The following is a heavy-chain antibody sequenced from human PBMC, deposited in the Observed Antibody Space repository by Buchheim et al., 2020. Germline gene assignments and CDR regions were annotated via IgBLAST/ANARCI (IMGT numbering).Heavy chain of an antibody. V-gene: IGHV1-2*04. D-gene: IGHD2-2*03. CDR3: ARELGYCSSTSYYNYYYGMDV. Sequence: QVQLVQSGAEVKKPGASVKVSCKASGYTFTGYYMHWVRQAPGQGLEWMGWINPNSGGTNYAQKFQGWVTMTRDTSISTAYMELSRLRSDDTAVYYCARELGYCSSTSYYNYYYGMDVWGQGTT. CDR1: GYTFTGYY. CDR2: INPNSGGT. J-gene: IGHJ6*02.